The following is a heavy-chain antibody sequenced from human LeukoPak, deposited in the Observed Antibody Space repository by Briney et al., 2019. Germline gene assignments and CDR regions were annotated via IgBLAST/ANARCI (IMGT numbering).Heavy chain of an antibody. Sequence: SESLSLTCTVSDGSISSYDWSWIRPPAGQGLEWIGRIYPSGSSNYNPSLKSRVTMSVDTSKNQFSLQLSSVTVADTAVYYCARTSSTSWSYGMDVWGQGTTVTVSS. CDR3: ARTSSTSWSYGMDV. V-gene: IGHV4-4*07. CDR1: DGSISSYD. D-gene: IGHD6-13*01. CDR2: IYPSGSS. J-gene: IGHJ6*02.